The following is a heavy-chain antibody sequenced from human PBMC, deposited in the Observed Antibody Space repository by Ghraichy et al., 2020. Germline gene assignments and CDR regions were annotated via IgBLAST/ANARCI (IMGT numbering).Heavy chain of an antibody. Sequence: GGSLRLSCAASGFTFSNYWMSWVRQAPGKGLEWVANIRQDGSEKNYVDSVKGRFTISRDNAKNSLYLQMNSLRVEDTAVYYCARGGGEGSAFDIWGQGTMVTVSS. CDR1: GFTFSNYW. CDR2: IRQDGSEK. D-gene: IGHD1-26*01. J-gene: IGHJ3*02. V-gene: IGHV3-7*01. CDR3: ARGGGEGSAFDI.